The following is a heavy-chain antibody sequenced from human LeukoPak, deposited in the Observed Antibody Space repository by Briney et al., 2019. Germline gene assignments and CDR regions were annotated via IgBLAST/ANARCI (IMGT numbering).Heavy chain of an antibody. CDR3: AKDRIVVVPAANIPDY. V-gene: IGHV3-30*04. D-gene: IGHD2-2*01. CDR2: ISYDGSNK. J-gene: IGHJ4*02. Sequence: GGSLRLSCAASGFTFSSYAMHWVRQAPGKGLEWVAVISYDGSNKYYADSVKGRFTISRDNSKNTLYLQMNSLRAEDTAVYYCAKDRIVVVPAANIPDYWGQGTLSPSPQ. CDR1: GFTFSSYA.